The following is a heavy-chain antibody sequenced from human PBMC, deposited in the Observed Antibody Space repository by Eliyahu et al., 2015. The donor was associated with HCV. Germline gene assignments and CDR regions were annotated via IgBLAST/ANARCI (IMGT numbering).Heavy chain of an antibody. J-gene: IGHJ3*02. D-gene: IGHD3-22*01. CDR1: GFPFSDYY. V-gene: IGHV3-72*01. Sequence: EVYLVESGGDLVQPGKSLRLSCAASGFPFSDYYMDWVRQAPGKGLEWVGRGKNKANSYNTEYAASVKGRFTISRDDSQNSLYLQMNSLKTEDTAMYYCVRVFDTRGSDGLDIWGQGTMVSVSP. CDR3: VRVFDTRGSDGLDI. CDR2: GKNKANSYNT.